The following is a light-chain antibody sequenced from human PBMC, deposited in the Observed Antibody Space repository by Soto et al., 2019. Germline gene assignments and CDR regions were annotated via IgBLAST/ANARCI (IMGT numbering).Light chain of an antibody. CDR2: DVS. Sequence: QSVLTQPPSVSGSPGQSVTISCTGTNSDVGGYNYVSWYQQDPGKAPKLMISDVSERPSGVPDRFSGSKSGNTASLTISGLQAEDEADYYCCSYAGRYTWVFGGGTKLTVL. CDR3: CSYAGRYTWV. CDR1: NSDVGGYNY. V-gene: IGLV2-11*01. J-gene: IGLJ3*02.